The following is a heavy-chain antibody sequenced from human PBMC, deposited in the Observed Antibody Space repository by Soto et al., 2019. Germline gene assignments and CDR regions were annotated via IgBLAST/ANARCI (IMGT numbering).Heavy chain of an antibody. D-gene: IGHD2-15*01. CDR2: IDRTRSVI. CDR3: EREYVYCSGSRCKGLGFEP. CDR1: VFTFTIYS. Sequence: PGGSXRLSCAASVFTFTIYSFNVFRHAPGKGLEWVASIDRTRSVIYYADSVKGRLTISRDNAKNSLYLQMNRLRDEDTAVYYCEREYVYCSGSRCKGLGFEPWGQGTLVKVYS. J-gene: IGHJ5*02. V-gene: IGHV3-48*02.